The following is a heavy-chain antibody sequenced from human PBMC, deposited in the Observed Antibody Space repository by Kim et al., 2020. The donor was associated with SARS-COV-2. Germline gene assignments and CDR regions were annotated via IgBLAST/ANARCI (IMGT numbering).Heavy chain of an antibody. CDR3: ARVVVGESYWGYYYGMDV. CDR2: IWYDGSNK. J-gene: IGHJ6*02. CDR1: GFTFSSYG. D-gene: IGHD1-26*01. V-gene: IGHV3-33*01. Sequence: GGSLRLSCAASGFTFSSYGMHWVRQSPGKGLEWVAVIWYDGSNKYYADSVKGRFTISRDNSKNTLYLQMNSLRAEDTAGYYCARVVVGESYWGYYYGMDVWGQGTTVTVSS.